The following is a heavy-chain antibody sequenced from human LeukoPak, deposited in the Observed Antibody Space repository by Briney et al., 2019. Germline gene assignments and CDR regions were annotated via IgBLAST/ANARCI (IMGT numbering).Heavy chain of an antibody. CDR2: LYNGGSP. CDR1: GFTVSSNY. V-gene: IGHV3-53*01. Sequence: PGGSLRLSCAASGFTVSSNYMTWVRQAPGKGLEWVSTLYNGGSPHYADSVKGRFTISSDKSKNTLFLQMNSLRAEDTAVYYCVRDYSGENVFDIWGQGTMVTVSS. J-gene: IGHJ3*02. D-gene: IGHD3-16*01. CDR3: VRDYSGENVFDI.